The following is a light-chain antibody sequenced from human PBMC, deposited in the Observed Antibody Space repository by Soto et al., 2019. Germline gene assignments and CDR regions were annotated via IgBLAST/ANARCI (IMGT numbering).Light chain of an antibody. CDR2: DAS. CDR1: QSVSNK. Sequence: EIVMTQSPATLSVSPGERATLSCRASQSVSNKLAWYQQKPGQAPRLLIYDASTRATGIPARFSGSGSGTKFTLTISSLQSEDFALYYCQQYYDWPPTFGQGTKVDIK. J-gene: IGKJ1*01. CDR3: QQYYDWPPT. V-gene: IGKV3-15*01.